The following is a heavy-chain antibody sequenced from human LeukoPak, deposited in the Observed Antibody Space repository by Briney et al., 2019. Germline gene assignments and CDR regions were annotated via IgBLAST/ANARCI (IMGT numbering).Heavy chain of an antibody. V-gene: IGHV1-18*04. CDR1: GYTFTSYG. CDR3: ARVPDILTGYDYFDY. CDR2: ISAYNGNT. D-gene: IGHD3-9*01. Sequence: ASVKVSCKASGYTFTSYGISWVRQAPGQGREWMGWISAYNGNTNYAQKLQGRVTMTTDTSTSTAYMELRSLRSDDTAVYYCARVPDILTGYDYFDYWGQGTLVTVSS. J-gene: IGHJ4*02.